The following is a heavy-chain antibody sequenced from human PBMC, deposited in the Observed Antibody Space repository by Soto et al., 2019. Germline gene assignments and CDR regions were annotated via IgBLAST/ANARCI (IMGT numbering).Heavy chain of an antibody. J-gene: IGHJ6*02. V-gene: IGHV1-69*13. D-gene: IGHD2-2*01. CDR2: IIPIFGTA. CDR3: ARERDIVGVPAARNYGMDV. Sequence: SVKVSCKASGGTFSSYAISWVRQAPGQGLEWMGGIIPIFGTANYAQKFQGRVTITADESTSTAYMELSSLRSEDTAVYYCARERDIVGVPAARNYGMDVWGQGTTLTVSS. CDR1: GGTFSSYA.